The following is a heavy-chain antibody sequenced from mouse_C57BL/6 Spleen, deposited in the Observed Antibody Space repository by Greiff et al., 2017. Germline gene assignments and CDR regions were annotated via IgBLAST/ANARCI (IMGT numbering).Heavy chain of an antibody. CDR2: IDPETGGT. V-gene: IGHV1-15*01. J-gene: IGHJ3*01. D-gene: IGHD1-1*01. CDR3: TRSYYYGSSYGFAY. Sequence: VQLQQSGAELVRPGASVTLSCKASGYTFTDYEMHWVKQTPVHGLEWIGAIDPETGGTAYNQKFKGKAILTADKSSSTAYMEIRSLTSDDSAVYYCTRSYYYGSSYGFAYWGQVTLVTVSA. CDR1: GYTFTDYE.